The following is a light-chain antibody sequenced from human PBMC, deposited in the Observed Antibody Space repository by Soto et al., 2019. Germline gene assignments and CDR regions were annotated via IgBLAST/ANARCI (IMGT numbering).Light chain of an antibody. Sequence: QVAQSPFTLYVSVAYRGALSGLVSQTISRWLAWYQQKPGKAPKLLIYDAASLESGVPSRFSGSGSGTEFTLTISSLQPDDFATYYCQQYNSYSPWTFGQGTKVDIK. J-gene: IGKJ1*01. V-gene: IGKV1-5*01. CDR1: QTISRW. CDR3: QQYNSYSPWT. CDR2: DAA.